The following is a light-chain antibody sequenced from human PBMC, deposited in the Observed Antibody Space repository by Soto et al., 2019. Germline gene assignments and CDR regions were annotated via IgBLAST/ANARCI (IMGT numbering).Light chain of an antibody. V-gene: IGKV1-33*01. Sequence: DIQMTQSPSSLSASVGDRVTITCQASQDISNYLNWYQQKPGKAHKLLIYDSSNLETGVPSRFRGSGSGTDFTFTNSRLQPEDIATNYCQQYYTLPPFTFGPGTKVDIK. CDR3: QQYYTLPPFT. CDR1: QDISNY. CDR2: DSS. J-gene: IGKJ3*01.